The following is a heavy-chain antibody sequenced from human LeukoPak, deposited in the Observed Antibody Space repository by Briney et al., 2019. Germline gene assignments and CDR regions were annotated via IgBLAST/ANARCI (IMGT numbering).Heavy chain of an antibody. J-gene: IGHJ4*02. CDR1: GFDLSPYT. V-gene: IGHV3-21*01. CDR2: ISSTSSYM. D-gene: IGHD4-17*01. Sequence: GGSLRLSCSASGFDLSPYTMNWVRQAPGKGLEWVASISSTSSYMYYGDSLKGRFTISRDNAKNTLYLQLGSLRAEDTAMYYCARRVTTFLSWGQGTLVIVSS. CDR3: ARRVTTFLS.